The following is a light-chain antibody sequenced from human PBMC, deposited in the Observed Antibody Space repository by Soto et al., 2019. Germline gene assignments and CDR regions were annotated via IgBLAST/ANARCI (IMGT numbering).Light chain of an antibody. V-gene: IGKV1-9*01. CDR1: QGVRSY. CDR2: GAS. J-gene: IGKJ1*01. CDR3: HQVYTYPRT. Sequence: IQLTQSPSSLSASFGDRVTITCRASQGVRSYLAWFQQRPGKAPKLLIFGASTLQNGVPARFSGGGFGTEFTLTITSLQPEDFATYYCHQVYTYPRTFGQGTKVDIK.